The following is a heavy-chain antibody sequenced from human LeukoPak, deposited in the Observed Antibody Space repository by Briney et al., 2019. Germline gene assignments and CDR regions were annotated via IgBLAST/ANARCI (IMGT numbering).Heavy chain of an antibody. D-gene: IGHD3-16*01. CDR2: ISGSGGGS. V-gene: IGHV3-23*01. J-gene: IGHJ4*02. CDR1: GFTFSSYA. CDR3: AKTPLTFGGASCFDY. Sequence: GGSLRLSCAASGFTFSSYAMSWVRQAPGKGLEWVSSISGSGGGSDYADSVKGRFAISRDNSKNTLYLQMNSLRAEDTAIYYCAKTPLTFGGASCFDYWGQGTLVTVSS.